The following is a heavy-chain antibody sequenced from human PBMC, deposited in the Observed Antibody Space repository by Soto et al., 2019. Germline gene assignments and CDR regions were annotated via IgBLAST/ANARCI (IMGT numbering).Heavy chain of an antibody. CDR2: IFHSGYT. Sequence: QVQLQESGPGLVKPSGTQSLTCTVSGGSISSPTNWWNWVRQPPGKGLEWIGEIFHSGYTNYSPSXKXRXTLSLHKSQNQFSLTLSSVTAAGTAVYYCADPASGYWGQGTLVTVSS. CDR3: ADPASGY. CDR1: GGSISSPTNW. J-gene: IGHJ4*02. V-gene: IGHV4-4*02.